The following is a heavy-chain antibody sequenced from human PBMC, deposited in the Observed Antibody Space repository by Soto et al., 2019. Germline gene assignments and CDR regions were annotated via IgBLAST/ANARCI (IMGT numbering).Heavy chain of an antibody. Sequence: GGSLRLSCAASGFTFSSYGMHWVRQAPGKGLEWVAVISYDGSNKYYADSVKGRFTISRDNSKNTLYLQMNSLRAEDTAVYYCAKDVDTAMVTQQLVRIHYGMDVWGQGTTVTVSS. J-gene: IGHJ6*02. V-gene: IGHV3-30*18. CDR2: ISYDGSNK. CDR3: AKDVDTAMVTQQLVRIHYGMDV. CDR1: GFTFSSYG. D-gene: IGHD5-18*01.